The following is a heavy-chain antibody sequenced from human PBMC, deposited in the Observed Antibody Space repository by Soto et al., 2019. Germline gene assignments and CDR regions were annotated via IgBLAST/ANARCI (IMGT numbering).Heavy chain of an antibody. D-gene: IGHD6-6*01. CDR2: ISAYNGNT. J-gene: IGHJ5*02. CDR3: AMESIAARGFRFDP. CDR1: GYTFTSYG. V-gene: IGHV1-18*01. Sequence: ASVKVSCKASGYTFTSYGISWVRQAPGQGLEWMGWISAYNGNTNYAQKLQGRVTMTTDTSTSTAYMELRSLRSDDTAVYYSAMESIAARGFRFDPWGQGTLVTVSS.